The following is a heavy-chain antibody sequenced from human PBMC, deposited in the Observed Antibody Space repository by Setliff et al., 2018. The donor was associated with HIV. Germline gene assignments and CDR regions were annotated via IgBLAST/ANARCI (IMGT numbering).Heavy chain of an antibody. V-gene: IGHV3-48*03. Sequence: PGGSLRLSCAASGFTFSSYEMNWVRQAPGKGLEWVSYISSSGSTIYYADSVRGRFTISRDNAKNSLFLQMNSLRADDTAVYYCARDNEYYDRAFDIWGQGTMVTVSS. J-gene: IGHJ3*02. CDR1: GFTFSSYE. CDR2: ISSSGSTI. D-gene: IGHD3-22*01. CDR3: ARDNEYYDRAFDI.